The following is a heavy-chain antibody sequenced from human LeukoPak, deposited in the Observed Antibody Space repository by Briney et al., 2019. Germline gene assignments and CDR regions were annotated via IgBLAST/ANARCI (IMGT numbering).Heavy chain of an antibody. D-gene: IGHD2-2*02. CDR3: ARGRDCSSISCFTGYFYYVDV. J-gene: IGHJ6*03. CDR2: IYPSGST. CDR1: GGSISSYY. V-gene: IGHV4-4*07. Sequence: PSETLSLTCTVSGGSISSYYWSWIRQPAGKGLEWIGRIYPSGSTNYNPSLKSRVTMSVDTSENQLSLKLSSVTAADTAVYYCARGRDCSSISCFTGYFYYVDVWGKGTTVTVSS.